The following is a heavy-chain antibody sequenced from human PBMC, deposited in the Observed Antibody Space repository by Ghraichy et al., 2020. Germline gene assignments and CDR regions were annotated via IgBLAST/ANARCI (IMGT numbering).Heavy chain of an antibody. Sequence: SETLSLTCAVYGGSFSGYYWSWIRQPPGKGLEWIGEINHSGSTNYNPSLKSRVTISVDTSKNQFSLKLSSVTAADTAVYYCARGYGSYYYMDVWGKGTTVTVSS. CDR3: ARGYGSYYYMDV. CDR1: GGSFSGYY. D-gene: IGHD1-26*01. J-gene: IGHJ6*03. V-gene: IGHV4-34*01. CDR2: INHSGST.